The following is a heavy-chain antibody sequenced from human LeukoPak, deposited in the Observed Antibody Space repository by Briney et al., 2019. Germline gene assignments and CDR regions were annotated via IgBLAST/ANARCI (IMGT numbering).Heavy chain of an antibody. D-gene: IGHD3-10*01. J-gene: IGHJ6*02. CDR2: INHSGST. Sequence: KPSETLSLTCAVYGGSFSGYYWSWIRQPPGKGLEWIGEINHSGSTNYNPSLKSRVTISVDTSKNQFSLKLSSVTAADTAVYYCARGPYYYGSGTYADHYYYYYGMDVWGQGTTVTVSS. V-gene: IGHV4-34*01. CDR3: ARGPYYYGSGTYADHYYYYYGMDV. CDR1: GGSFSGYY.